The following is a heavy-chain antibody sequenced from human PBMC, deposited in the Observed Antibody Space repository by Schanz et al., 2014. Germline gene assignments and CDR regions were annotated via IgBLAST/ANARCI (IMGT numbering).Heavy chain of an antibody. CDR3: ARESSNDIVLVPGAVFDH. CDR1: GFTFSSYS. J-gene: IGHJ4*02. V-gene: IGHV3-64*04. CDR2: ISHDGYST. D-gene: IGHD2-2*01. Sequence: VQLLESGGGLVQPGGSLRLSCTASGFTFSSYSMNWVRQAPGKGLEYVSAISHDGYSTYYADSVKGRFTISRDNSKNTVYLQMNSLRPGDTAVYYCARESSNDIVLVPGAVFDHWGQGILVTVSS.